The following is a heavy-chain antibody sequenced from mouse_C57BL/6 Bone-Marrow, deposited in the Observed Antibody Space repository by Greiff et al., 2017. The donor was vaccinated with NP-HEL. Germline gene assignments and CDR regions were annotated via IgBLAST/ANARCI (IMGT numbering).Heavy chain of an antibody. Sequence: VKLQESGPELVKPGASVKISCKASGYAFSSSWMNWVKQRPGKGLEWIGRIYPGDGDTNYNGKFKGKATLTADKSSSTAYMQLSSLTSEDSAVYFCARVDYYGRLNWYFDVWGTGTTVTVSS. D-gene: IGHD1-1*01. J-gene: IGHJ1*03. CDR3: ARVDYYGRLNWYFDV. CDR1: GYAFSSSW. V-gene: IGHV1-82*01. CDR2: IYPGDGDT.